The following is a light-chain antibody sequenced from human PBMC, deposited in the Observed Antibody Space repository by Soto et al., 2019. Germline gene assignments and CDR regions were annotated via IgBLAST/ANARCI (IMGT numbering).Light chain of an antibody. CDR2: GAS. V-gene: IGKV3-20*01. CDR3: QQYGSLHRT. Sequence: EIVLTQSPGTLSLSPGERATLSCRASQSVSSSYLAWYQQKPGQAPRLLIYGASSMATGIPDRFNGSGSGTDFTLTISRLEHEDFTVYYCQQYGSLHRTVSQGTKVEIK. CDR1: QSVSSSY. J-gene: IGKJ1*01.